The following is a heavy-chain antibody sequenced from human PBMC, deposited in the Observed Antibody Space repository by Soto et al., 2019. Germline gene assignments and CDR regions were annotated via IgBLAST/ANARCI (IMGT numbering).Heavy chain of an antibody. CDR1: GYTFTSYA. J-gene: IGHJ4*02. Sequence: QVQLVQSGAEEKKPGASVKVSCKASGYTFTSYAMHWVRQAPGQRLEWMGWINAGNGNTKYSQRFQGRVTIPRDTSASTAYMELSSLRSEDTAVYYCARETSAPRLFGVGLVVSGVGYWGQGTLVTVSS. D-gene: IGHD3-10*01. CDR3: ARETSAPRLFGVGLVVSGVGY. CDR2: INAGNGNT. V-gene: IGHV1-3*05.